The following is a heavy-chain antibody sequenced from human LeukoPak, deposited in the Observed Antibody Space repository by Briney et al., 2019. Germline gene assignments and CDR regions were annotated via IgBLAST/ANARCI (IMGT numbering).Heavy chain of an antibody. Sequence: GRSLRLSCAASGFTFSSYGMHWVRQAPGKGLEWVAVISYDGSNKYYADSVKGRFTISRDNSKNTLYLQMNSLRAEDTAVYYCANVAYSSSWRDYWGQGTLVTVSS. V-gene: IGHV3-30*18. CDR3: ANVAYSSSWRDY. J-gene: IGHJ4*02. CDR1: GFTFSSYG. CDR2: ISYDGSNK. D-gene: IGHD6-13*01.